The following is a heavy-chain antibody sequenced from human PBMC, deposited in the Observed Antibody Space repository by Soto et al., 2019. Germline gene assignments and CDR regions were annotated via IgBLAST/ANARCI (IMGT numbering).Heavy chain of an antibody. CDR1: GYTFTTFG. Sequence: QVQLVQSGAEVKPPGASVKVSCKASGYTFTTFGISWVRQAPGQGLEWMGWTSTNNGDTYYAPRFQGRVTVTKDTSTRTAYMELRSLGSDDTAVYYCGREYCRGGRCYSPDYWGHGTLVTVSS. D-gene: IGHD2-15*01. J-gene: IGHJ4*01. CDR3: GREYCRGGRCYSPDY. CDR2: TSTNNGDT. V-gene: IGHV1-18*01.